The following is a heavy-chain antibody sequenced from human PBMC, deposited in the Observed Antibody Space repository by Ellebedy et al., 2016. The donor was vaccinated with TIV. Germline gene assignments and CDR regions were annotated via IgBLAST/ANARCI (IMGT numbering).Heavy chain of an antibody. J-gene: IGHJ6*02. V-gene: IGHV1-46*01. Sequence: AASVTVSCKTSAYTFTDYHFNWVRQAPGPGLEWMGIINPSGGDTTYPQKFQGRVTMTSYTSTSTVYIELSSLRSEDTAVYYCARGPNYGLDVWGQGTTVTVSS. CDR2: INPSGGDT. CDR1: AYTFTDYH. CDR3: ARGPNYGLDV.